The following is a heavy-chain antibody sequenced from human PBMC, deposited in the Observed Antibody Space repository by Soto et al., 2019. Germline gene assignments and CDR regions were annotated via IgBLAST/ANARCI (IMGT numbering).Heavy chain of an antibody. J-gene: IGHJ3*02. D-gene: IGHD3-16*01. CDR3: ARLSSRMINAFDI. CDR1: GGSISSGDYY. Sequence: QVQLQASGPGLVKPSHTLSLTCTVSGGSISSGDYYWSWIRQPPGKGLEWIGYIYYSGSTYYTPSLKSRLTISVDTSKDQFALRLSSVTAADTAVYHCARLSSRMINAFDIWGQGTMVTVSS. V-gene: IGHV4-30-4*01. CDR2: IYYSGST.